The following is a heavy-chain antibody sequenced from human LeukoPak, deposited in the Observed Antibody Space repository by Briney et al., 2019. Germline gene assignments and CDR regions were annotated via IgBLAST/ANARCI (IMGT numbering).Heavy chain of an antibody. Sequence: PGGSLRLSCAASGFTFNKYAMSWVRQPPGKGLAWVSSMSGVGDTYYANSVKGRFTISRDNSKNTVSLQMSSLRAEDTAVYYCARDETRRGCSGVTCYSDFDYWGKGTLVTVSS. D-gene: IGHD2-15*01. CDR2: MSGVGDT. CDR3: ARDETRRGCSGVTCYSDFDY. J-gene: IGHJ4*02. CDR1: GFTFNKYA. V-gene: IGHV3-23*01.